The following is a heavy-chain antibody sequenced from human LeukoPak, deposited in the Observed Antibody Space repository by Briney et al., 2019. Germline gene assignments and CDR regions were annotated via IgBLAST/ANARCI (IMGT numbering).Heavy chain of an antibody. Sequence: SETLSLTCIVSGGSISSYYWSCIRQPAGKGLEWIGRMYFGRTPKYNPALESRVIMSVDTSKNQFSLKLTSVTAADTAVYYCARDAAIGAAGVFDSWGQGTLVIVSS. CDR2: MYFGRTP. D-gene: IGHD6-13*01. V-gene: IGHV4-4*07. CDR3: ARDAAIGAAGVFDS. J-gene: IGHJ4*02. CDR1: GGSISSYY.